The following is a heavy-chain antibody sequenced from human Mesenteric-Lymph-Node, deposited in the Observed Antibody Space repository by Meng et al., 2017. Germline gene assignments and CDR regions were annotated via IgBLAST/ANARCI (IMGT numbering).Heavy chain of an antibody. Sequence: GESLKISCAASGFTFSSYAMSWVRQAPGKGLEWVANIKQDGSEKYYVDSVKGRFTISRDNAKNSLYLQMNSLRAEDTAVYYCARGGGSYGYWGQGTLVTVSS. D-gene: IGHD1-26*01. V-gene: IGHV3-7*01. CDR1: GFTFSSYA. J-gene: IGHJ4*02. CDR3: ARGGGSYGY. CDR2: IKQDGSEK.